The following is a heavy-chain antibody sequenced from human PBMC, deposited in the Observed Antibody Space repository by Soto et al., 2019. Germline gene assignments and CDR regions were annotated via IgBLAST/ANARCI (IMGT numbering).Heavy chain of an antibody. J-gene: IGHJ5*02. Sequence: QVQLQQWGAGLLKPSETLSLTCAVYGGSFSGYYWSWIRQPPGKGLEWIGEINHSGSTNYNPSLKSRVTISVDTSNNQFSLKLSSVTAADTAVYYCARGRSKLGPISPWGQGTLVTVSS. CDR3: ARGRSKLGPISP. V-gene: IGHV4-34*01. D-gene: IGHD7-27*01. CDR2: INHSGST. CDR1: GGSFSGYY.